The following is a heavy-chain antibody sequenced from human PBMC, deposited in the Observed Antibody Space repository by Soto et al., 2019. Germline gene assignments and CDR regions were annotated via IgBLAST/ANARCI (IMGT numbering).Heavy chain of an antibody. Sequence: PSETLSLTCAVYGGSFSGYYWTWIRQPPGTGLEWIGEINHSGSTNYNPSLKSRVTTSVDTSKNQFSLKLTSVTAADTAVYYCARDKITGLFDYWGQGTLVTV. CDR2: INHSGST. D-gene: IGHD3-10*01. CDR1: GGSFSGYY. J-gene: IGHJ4*02. CDR3: ARDKITGLFDY. V-gene: IGHV4-34*01.